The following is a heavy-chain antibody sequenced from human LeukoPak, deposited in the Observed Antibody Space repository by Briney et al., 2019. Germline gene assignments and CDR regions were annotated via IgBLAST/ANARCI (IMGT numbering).Heavy chain of an antibody. D-gene: IGHD3-3*02. J-gene: IGHJ4*02. V-gene: IGHV2-70*04. CDR1: GFSLSTSGIR. CDR3: ARAQGLAFDY. CDR2: IDWDDDK. Sequence: SGPTLVNPTQTLTLTCTFSGFSLSTSGIRVSWIRQPPGKALEWLARIDWDDDKFYSTSLKTRLTISKDTSKNQVVLTMTNMDPVDTATYYCARAQGLAFDYWGQGTLVTVSS.